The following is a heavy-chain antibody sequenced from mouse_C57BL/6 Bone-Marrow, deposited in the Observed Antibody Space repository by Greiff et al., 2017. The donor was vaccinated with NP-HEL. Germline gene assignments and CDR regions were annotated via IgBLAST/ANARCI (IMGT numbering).Heavy chain of an antibody. CDR3: TRWDGYYGSSH. CDR2: IDPETGGT. D-gene: IGHD1-1*01. Sequence: VQLVESGAELVRPGASVTLSCKASGYTFTDYEMHWVKQTPVHGLEWIGAIDPETGGTAYNQKFKGKAILTADKSSSTAYMELRSLTSEDSAVYYCTRWDGYYGSSHWGQGTTLTVSS. J-gene: IGHJ2*01. CDR1: GYTFTDYE. V-gene: IGHV1-15*01.